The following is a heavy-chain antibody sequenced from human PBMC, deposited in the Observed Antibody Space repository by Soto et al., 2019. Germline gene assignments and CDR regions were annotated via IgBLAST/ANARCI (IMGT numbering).Heavy chain of an antibody. CDR2: IYHSGST. CDR3: ARESSSNSYSSSSVHPFDP. J-gene: IGHJ5*02. V-gene: IGHV4-4*02. Sequence: NPSETLSLTCAVSGGSISSSNWWRWVRQPPGKGLEWIGEIYHSGSTHYNPSLKSRVTISVDKSKNQFPLKLSCVTAADTAVYYCARESSSNSYSSSSVHPFDPWGQGTLVTVSS. CDR1: GGSISSSNW. D-gene: IGHD6-6*01.